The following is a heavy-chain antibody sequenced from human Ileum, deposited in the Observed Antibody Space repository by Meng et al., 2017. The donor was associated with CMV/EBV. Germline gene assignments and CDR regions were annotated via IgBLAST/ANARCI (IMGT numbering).Heavy chain of an antibody. V-gene: IGHV3-15*01. CDR1: GFTFRNAW. CDR3: TKGGPLGSYFDY. CDR2: IRGMRDGGTI. D-gene: IGHD1-26*01. Sequence: SGFTFRNAWMTWVRQATGKGLEWVGRIRGMRDGGTIDYAAPVEGRFTISRDDSANTLYLQMDSLETEDTAVYYCTKGGPLGSYFDYWGQEALVTVSS. J-gene: IGHJ4*02.